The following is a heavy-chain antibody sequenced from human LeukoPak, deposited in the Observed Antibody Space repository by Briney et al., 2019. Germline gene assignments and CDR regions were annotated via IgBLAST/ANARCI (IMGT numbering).Heavy chain of an antibody. CDR3: ARGSYYHGMDV. J-gene: IGHJ6*02. CDR1: GITVSTNY. Sequence: GGSLRLSCAASGITVSTNYMNWVRQAPGKGLEWVSAISSSTTYIYYADSVKGRFTISRDNAKKSLYLEMNSLRDEDTAVYYCARGSYYHGMDVWGQGTTVTVSS. CDR2: ISSSTTYI. V-gene: IGHV3-21*01.